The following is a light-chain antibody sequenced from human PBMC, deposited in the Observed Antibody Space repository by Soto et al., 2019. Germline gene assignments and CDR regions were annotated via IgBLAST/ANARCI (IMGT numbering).Light chain of an antibody. CDR3: QQNITSPPRLT. V-gene: IGKV3-20*01. CDR1: QSVSSIY. Sequence: ELVLTQSPGTLSLSPGERATLSCRASQSVSSIYLAWYQQKPGQAPRLLVYDVSTRATGIPDRFSGSGSGTDFTLTISRLEPEDFAVYYCQQNITSPPRLTFGGGTKVEIK. CDR2: DVS. J-gene: IGKJ4*01.